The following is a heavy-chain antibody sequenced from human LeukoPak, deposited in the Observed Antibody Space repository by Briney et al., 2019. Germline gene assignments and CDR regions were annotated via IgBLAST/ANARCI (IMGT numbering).Heavy chain of an antibody. CDR1: GYTFPNYG. CDR2: ISAYNGDT. J-gene: IGHJ4*02. D-gene: IGHD5/OR15-5a*01. Sequence: ASVKVSCKASGYTFPNYGITWVRQAPGQGLEWMGWISAYNGDTNYAEKIQGRFTMTTDTSTNTAYMELRSLRSDDTAMYYCARGKDVYGYYFDYWGQGTRVTLS. V-gene: IGHV1-18*01. CDR3: ARGKDVYGYYFDY.